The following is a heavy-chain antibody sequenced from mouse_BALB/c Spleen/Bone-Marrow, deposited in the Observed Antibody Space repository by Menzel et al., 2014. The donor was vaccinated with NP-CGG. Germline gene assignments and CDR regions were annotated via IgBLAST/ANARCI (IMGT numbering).Heavy chain of an antibody. V-gene: IGHV1S132*01. Sequence: VKLQESGAELVKPGASVKLSCKTSGYTFTSYWIQWVKQRPGQGPGWIGEIFPGTVTPYYNEKFKGKATLTIDTSSSTASMQLSSLTSEDSAVYFCARRGYGYLDYWGQGTTLTVSS. CDR1: GYTFTSYW. CDR2: IFPGTVTP. D-gene: IGHD2-10*02. CDR3: ARRGYGYLDY. J-gene: IGHJ2*01.